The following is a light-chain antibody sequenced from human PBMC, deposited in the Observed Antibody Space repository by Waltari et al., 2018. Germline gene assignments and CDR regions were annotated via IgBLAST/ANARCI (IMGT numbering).Light chain of an antibody. V-gene: IGKV1-12*01. CDR3: QQYDNLPV. CDR1: QSINNW. J-gene: IGKJ3*01. Sequence: DIQMTQSPSSVAASVGARVTIACRASQSINNWLVWYQQKQGKPPRRLLNGVSSLASGVPSRFSGSGSGTDFTLTISSLQPEDFATYYCQQYDNLPVFGPGTKVDIK. CDR2: GVS.